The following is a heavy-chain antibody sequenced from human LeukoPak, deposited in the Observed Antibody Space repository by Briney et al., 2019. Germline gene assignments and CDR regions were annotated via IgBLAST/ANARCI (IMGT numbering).Heavy chain of an antibody. Sequence: PSETLSLTCTVSGGSVSDGYYYWNWIRQPPGKGLEWIGYIFHSGSINNNPSLKSRVTISVDTSKNQFSLKLTSVTAADTAVYYCARDQAGGYSYGLYYYYGMDVWGQGTTVTVSS. CDR2: IFHSGSI. D-gene: IGHD5-18*01. CDR3: ARDQAGGYSYGLYYYYGMDV. V-gene: IGHV4-61*01. J-gene: IGHJ6*02. CDR1: GGSVSDGYYY.